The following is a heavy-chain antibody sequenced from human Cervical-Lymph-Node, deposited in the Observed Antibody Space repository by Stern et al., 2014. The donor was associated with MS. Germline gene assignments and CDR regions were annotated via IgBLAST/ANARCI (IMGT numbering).Heavy chain of an antibody. D-gene: IGHD5-24*01. CDR2: AWYYGSTA. J-gene: IGHJ4*02. V-gene: IGHV3-33*01. Sequence: VQLVESGGGVVQPGTSLRLSCAASGFTFSSYGMHWVRQAPGKGLEWVALAWYYGSTAYYTNSVKGRFTISRDNSKNTLSLQMNSLTAEDTAVYYCARGHIPYAYNYLLDYWGQGTLVTVSS. CDR3: ARGHIPYAYNYLLDY. CDR1: GFTFSSYG.